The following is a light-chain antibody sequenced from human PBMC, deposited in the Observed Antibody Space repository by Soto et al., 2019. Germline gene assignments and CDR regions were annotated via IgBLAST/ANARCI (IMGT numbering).Light chain of an antibody. Sequence: EIVLTQSPGTLSLSPGERATLSCRASQSVSSSYLAWYQQKPGQAPRLLVYAASSRATSIPDRFSGSGSGTDFTLTISRLEPEDFAVYYCQQYGSSLLTLGPGTKVDIK. J-gene: IGKJ3*01. CDR3: QQYGSSLLT. CDR1: QSVSSSY. CDR2: AAS. V-gene: IGKV3-20*01.